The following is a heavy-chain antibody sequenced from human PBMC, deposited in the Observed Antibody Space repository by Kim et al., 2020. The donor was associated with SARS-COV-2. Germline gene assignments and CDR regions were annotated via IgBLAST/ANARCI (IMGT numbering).Heavy chain of an antibody. Sequence: GGSLRLSCAASGFTFSSYAMHWVRQAPGKGLEWVAVISYDGSNKYYADSVKGRFTISRDNSKNTLYLQMNSLRAEDTAVYYCARDRSGSYTCWFDPWGQGTLVTVSS. J-gene: IGHJ5*02. V-gene: IGHV3-30*04. CDR3: ARDRSGSYTCWFDP. CDR1: GFTFSSYA. CDR2: ISYDGSNK. D-gene: IGHD1-26*01.